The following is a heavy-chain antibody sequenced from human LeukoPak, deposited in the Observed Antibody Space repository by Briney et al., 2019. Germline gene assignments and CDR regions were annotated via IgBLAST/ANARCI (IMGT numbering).Heavy chain of an antibody. Sequence: GRSLRLSCAASGFTFSSYAMTWVRQAPGKGLEWVSGISGSGGSTYYADSVKGRFTISRDNSKNTLYLQMNNLRAEDTAVYYCAKDKSNCFFDYWGQGTLVTVSS. CDR2: ISGSGGST. J-gene: IGHJ4*02. V-gene: IGHV3-23*01. CDR1: GFTFSSYA. CDR3: AKDKSNCFFDY. D-gene: IGHD2-21*01.